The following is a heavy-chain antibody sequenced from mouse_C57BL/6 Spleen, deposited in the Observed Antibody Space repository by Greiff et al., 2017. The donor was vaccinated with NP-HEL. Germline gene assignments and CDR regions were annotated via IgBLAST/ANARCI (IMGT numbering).Heavy chain of an antibody. CDR3: ARASLFITTIDY. J-gene: IGHJ2*01. D-gene: IGHD1-1*01. Sequence: DVKLVESGGGLVKPGGSLKLSCAASGFTFSDYGMHWVRQAPEKGLEWVAYISSGSSTIYYADTVKGRFTISRDNTKNTLFLQMTSLKSEDTAMYYCARASLFITTIDYWGQGTTLTVSS. V-gene: IGHV5-17*01. CDR1: GFTFSDYG. CDR2: ISSGSSTI.